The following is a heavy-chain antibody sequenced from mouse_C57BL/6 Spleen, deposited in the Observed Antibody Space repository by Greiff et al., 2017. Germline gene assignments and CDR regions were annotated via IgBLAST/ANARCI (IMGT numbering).Heavy chain of an antibody. V-gene: IGHV14-2*01. CDR2: IDPEDGET. CDR3: APFITTVVPFAY. J-gene: IGHJ3*01. D-gene: IGHD1-1*01. Sequence: EVKLMESGAELVKPGASVKLSCTASGFNIKDYYMHWVKQRTEQGLEWIGRIDPEDGETKYAPKFQCKATITADTSSNTAYLQLSSLTSEDTAVYYCAPFITTVVPFAYWGQGTLVTVSA. CDR1: GFNIKDYY.